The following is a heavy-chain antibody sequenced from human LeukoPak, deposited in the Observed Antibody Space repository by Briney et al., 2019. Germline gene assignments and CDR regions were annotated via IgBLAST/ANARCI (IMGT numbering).Heavy chain of an antibody. J-gene: IGHJ5*02. D-gene: IGHD3-22*01. CDR1: GATFSSYA. Sequence: ASVNVSCNASGATFSSYAASWVRHASGQGLEWMGGIIPILGTANYAETFRGRVTITTDKSTSTAYMELRSLTSEDTAVYYCARRGGDHSSAYQFDPGGQGTLVIVSS. CDR2: IIPILGTA. V-gene: IGHV1-69*10. CDR3: ARRGGDHSSAYQFDP.